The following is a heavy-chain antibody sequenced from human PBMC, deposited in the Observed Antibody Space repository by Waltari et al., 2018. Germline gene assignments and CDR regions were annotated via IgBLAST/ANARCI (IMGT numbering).Heavy chain of an antibody. CDR3: TRDRGGRYYYYYMDV. J-gene: IGHJ6*03. Sequence: EVQLVESGGGLVQQGRSLRLSCTASGFTFGDYAMSWVRQAPGKGLEWVGFIRSKAYGGKTEDAASVKGRFTISRDDSKSIAYLQMNSLKTEDTAVYYCTRDRGGRYYYYYMDVWGKGTTVTVSS. CDR1: GFTFGDYA. CDR2: IRSKAYGGKT. V-gene: IGHV3-49*04. D-gene: IGHD1-26*01.